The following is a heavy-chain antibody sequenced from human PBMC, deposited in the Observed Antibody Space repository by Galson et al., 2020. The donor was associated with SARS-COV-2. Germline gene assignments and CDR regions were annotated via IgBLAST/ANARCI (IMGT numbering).Heavy chain of an antibody. V-gene: IGHV1-2*02. J-gene: IGHJ6*02. CDR3: ARVGIARGYYYYGMDV. D-gene: IGHD2-15*01. CDR2: INPNSGGT. Sequence: ASVKVSCKASGYTFTGYYMHWVRQAPGQGLEWMGWINPNSGGTNYAQKFQGRVTMTWDTSISTAYMELSRLRSDDTAVYYCARVGIARGYYYYGMDVWGQGTTVTVSS. CDR1: GYTFTGYY.